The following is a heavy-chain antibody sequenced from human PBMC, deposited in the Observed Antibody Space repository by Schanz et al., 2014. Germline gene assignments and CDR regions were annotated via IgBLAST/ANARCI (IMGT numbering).Heavy chain of an antibody. CDR3: ASGVHVSSLEKGLQF. Sequence: VQLVESGGGLVKPGGSLRLSCEASGFTFITYTMNWVRQAPGKGLEWVSSIATSSSTRHYADSVKGRVTISRDNAKTTVSLQMKRLRVEDTAVYYCASGVHVSSLEKGLQFWGRGTLVIVSS. CDR2: IATSSSTR. CDR1: GFTFITYT. D-gene: IGHD3-10*01. J-gene: IGHJ1*01. V-gene: IGHV3-48*01.